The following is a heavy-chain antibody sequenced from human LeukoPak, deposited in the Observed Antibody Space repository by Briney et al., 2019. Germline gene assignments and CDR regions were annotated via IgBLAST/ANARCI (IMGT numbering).Heavy chain of an antibody. J-gene: IGHJ1*01. D-gene: IGHD3-22*01. CDR3: ARLEGGWDSSGYYFEYFQH. CDR1: GYTFTGYY. Sequence: GASVKVSCKSSGYTFTGYYMHWVRQAPGQGLEWMGWINPNSGGTNYAQKFQGRVTMTRDTSISTAYMELSRLRSDDTAVYYCARLEGGWDSSGYYFEYFQHWGQGTLVTVSS. CDR2: INPNSGGT. V-gene: IGHV1-2*02.